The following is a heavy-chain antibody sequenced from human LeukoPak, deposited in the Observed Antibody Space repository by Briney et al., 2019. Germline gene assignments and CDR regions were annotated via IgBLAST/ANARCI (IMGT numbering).Heavy chain of an antibody. CDR1: GFTFSSYS. CDR3: ARTYAYDATGDRGH. Sequence: GGSLRLSCAASGFTFSSYSMNWVRQAPGKGLEWVSYISSSSSTIYYADSVKGRFTISRDNAKNSLYLQMNSLRAEDTAVYYCARTYAYDATGDRGHWGQGTLVTVSS. J-gene: IGHJ4*02. D-gene: IGHD3-16*01. CDR2: ISSSSSTI. V-gene: IGHV3-48*01.